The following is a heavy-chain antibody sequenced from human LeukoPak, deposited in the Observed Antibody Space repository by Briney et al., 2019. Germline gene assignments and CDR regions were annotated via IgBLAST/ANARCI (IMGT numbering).Heavy chain of an antibody. Sequence: GSLRLSCAASGFTFSSYAMSWVRQAPGKGLEWVSAISGSGGSTYYADSVKGRFTISRDNSNNTLYLQMNSLRAEDTAVYYCAKGVGSSWYFDNWGQGTLVTVSS. J-gene: IGHJ4*02. V-gene: IGHV3-23*01. CDR3: AKGVGSSWYFDN. CDR2: ISGSGGST. CDR1: GFTFSSYA. D-gene: IGHD6-13*01.